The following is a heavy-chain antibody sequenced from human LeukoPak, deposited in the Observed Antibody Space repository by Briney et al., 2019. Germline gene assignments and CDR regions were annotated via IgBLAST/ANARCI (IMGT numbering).Heavy chain of an antibody. CDR1: GFTFDDYA. J-gene: IGHJ2*01. Sequence: GGSLRLSCAAFGFTFDDYAMHWVRQAPGKGLEWVSLISGDGGSTYYEDSVKGRFTISRDNGRNALYLQMNSLRTEDTALYYCAKSHSSSWFRGYWYFDLWGRGTLVTVSS. CDR3: AKSHSSSWFRGYWYFDL. V-gene: IGHV3-43*02. D-gene: IGHD6-13*01. CDR2: ISGDGGST.